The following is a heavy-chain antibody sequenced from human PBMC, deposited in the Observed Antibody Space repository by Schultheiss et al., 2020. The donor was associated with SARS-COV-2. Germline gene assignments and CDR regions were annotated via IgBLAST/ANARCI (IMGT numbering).Heavy chain of an antibody. D-gene: IGHD6-19*01. CDR3: AVSSGWYREYYYYYGIDV. V-gene: IGHV4-61*01. CDR2: IYYSGST. Sequence: SETLSLTCTVSGGSVSSGSYYWSWIRQPPGKGLEWIGYIYYSGSTNYNPSLKSRVTISVDTSKNQFSLKLSSVTAADTAVYYCAVSSGWYREYYYYYGIDVWGQGTTVTVSS. J-gene: IGHJ6*02. CDR1: GGSVSSGSYY.